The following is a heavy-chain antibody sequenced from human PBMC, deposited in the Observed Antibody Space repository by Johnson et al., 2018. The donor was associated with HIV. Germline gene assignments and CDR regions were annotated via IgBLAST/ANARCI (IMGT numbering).Heavy chain of an antibody. Sequence: VQLVESGGGLVKPGGSLRLSCAASGFTFRNAWMSWVRQASGKGLEWVGRIRSKANSYATAYAASVKGRFTISRDDSKNTAYLQMNSLKTEDTAVYYCTRHGGYDPRGYVGVFDIWGQGTMVTVSS. J-gene: IGHJ3*02. V-gene: IGHV3-73*01. D-gene: IGHD5-12*01. CDR1: GFTFRNAW. CDR3: TRHGGYDPRGYVGVFDI. CDR2: IRSKANSYAT.